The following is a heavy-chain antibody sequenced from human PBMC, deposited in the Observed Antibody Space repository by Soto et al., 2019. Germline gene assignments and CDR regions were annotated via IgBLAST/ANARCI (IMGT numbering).Heavy chain of an antibody. CDR3: AKTVAATYYYYYYGMDV. J-gene: IGHJ6*02. CDR1: GFTFSSYA. Sequence: GGSLRLSCVASGFTFSSYAMSWVRQAPGKGLEWVSAISGSGGSTYYADSVKGRFTISRDNSKNTLYLQMNSLRAEDTAVYYCAKTVAATYYYYYYGMDVWGQGTTVTVSS. V-gene: IGHV3-23*01. D-gene: IGHD2-15*01. CDR2: ISGSGGST.